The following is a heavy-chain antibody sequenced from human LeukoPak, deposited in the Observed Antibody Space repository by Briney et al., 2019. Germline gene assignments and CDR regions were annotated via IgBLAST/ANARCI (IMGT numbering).Heavy chain of an antibody. CDR1: GFTFSSYA. J-gene: IGHJ4*02. D-gene: IGHD2-21*02. CDR2: ISGSVSST. V-gene: IGHV3-23*01. Sequence: PGGSLRLSCAASGFTFSSYAMSWVRQAPGKGLEWVSTISGSVSSTFYSDSVKGRFAISRDNSKNTLYLQMSSLRAEDTAVYYCAKNCGSNCYSDFDYWGQGTLVTVSS. CDR3: AKNCGSNCYSDFDY.